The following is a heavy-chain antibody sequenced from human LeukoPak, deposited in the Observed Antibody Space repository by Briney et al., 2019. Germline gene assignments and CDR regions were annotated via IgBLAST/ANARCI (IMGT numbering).Heavy chain of an antibody. CDR2: IYYSGNT. CDR3: ARARKTTHFFDY. CDR1: GGSISSYF. J-gene: IGHJ4*02. V-gene: IGHV4-59*01. D-gene: IGHD1-14*01. Sequence: SETLSLTCTVSGGSISSYFWIWIRQPPGKGLEWIGYIYYSGNTNSNPSLKSRVTISLDTSKNQFSLKLSSVTAADTAVYYCARARKTTHFFDYWGQGTLVTVSS.